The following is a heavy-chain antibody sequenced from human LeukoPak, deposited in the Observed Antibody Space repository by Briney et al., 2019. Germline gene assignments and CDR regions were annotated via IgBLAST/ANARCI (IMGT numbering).Heavy chain of an antibody. CDR2: ISGSGGST. CDR1: GFTFSSYA. D-gene: IGHD3-22*01. J-gene: IGHJ4*02. CDR3: ASTGASSGYLKPFDY. Sequence: PGGSLRLSCAASGFTFSSYAMSWVRQAPGKGLEWVSAISGSGGSTYYADSVKGRFTISRDNSKNTLYLPMNSLRAEDTAVYYCASTGASSGYLKPFDYWGQGTLVTVSS. V-gene: IGHV3-23*01.